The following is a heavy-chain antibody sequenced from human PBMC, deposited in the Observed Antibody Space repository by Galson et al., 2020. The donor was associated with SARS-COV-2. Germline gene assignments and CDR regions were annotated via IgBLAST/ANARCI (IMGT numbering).Heavy chain of an antibody. CDR2: MYYIGSS. V-gene: IGHV4-59*08. D-gene: IGHD2-2*03. CDR1: GASLSSDF. J-gene: IGHJ3*02. CDR3: VRHGYCSSGSWPANDSFHN. Sequence: ETSETLSLTCSVSGASLSSDFWSWIRQPPRKGLEWIGFMYYIGSSTNNPSLKSRVTISVDMSKRHLSLELRSVTAADTAVYYCVRHGYCSSGSWPANDSFHNWGQGTMVTVSS.